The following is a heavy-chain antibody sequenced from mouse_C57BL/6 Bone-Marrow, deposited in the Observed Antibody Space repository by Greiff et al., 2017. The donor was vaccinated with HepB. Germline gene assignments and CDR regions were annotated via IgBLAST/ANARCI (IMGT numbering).Heavy chain of an antibody. CDR2: INPSSGYT. CDR1: GYTFTSYT. J-gene: IGHJ2*01. Sequence: QVQLQQSGAELARPGASVKMSCKASGYTFTSYTMHWVKQRPGQGLEWIGYINPSSGYTKYNQKFKDKATLTADKPSSTAYMQLSSLTSEDSAVYYCARRAITTVFDYWGQGTTLTVSS. D-gene: IGHD1-1*01. V-gene: IGHV1-4*01. CDR3: ARRAITTVFDY.